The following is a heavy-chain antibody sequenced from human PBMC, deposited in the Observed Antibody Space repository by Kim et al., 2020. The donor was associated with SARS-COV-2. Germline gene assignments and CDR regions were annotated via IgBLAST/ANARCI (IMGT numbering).Heavy chain of an antibody. CDR3: ATQPRQLELLPVGY. CDR2: IYYSGST. J-gene: IGHJ4*02. D-gene: IGHD1-1*01. CDR1: GGSISSSSYY. Sequence: SETLSLTCTDSGGSISSSSYYWGWIRQPPGKGLEWIGSIYYSGSTYYNPSLKSRVTIFVDTSKNQFSLKLSSVTAADTAVYYCATQPRQLELLPVGYWGQGTLVTVSS. V-gene: IGHV4-39*01.